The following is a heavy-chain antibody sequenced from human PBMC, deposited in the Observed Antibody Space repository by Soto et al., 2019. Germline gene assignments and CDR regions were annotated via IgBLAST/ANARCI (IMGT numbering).Heavy chain of an antibody. CDR1: GFTFSSYA. CDR3: AKPPSGWERLPDAFDI. CDR2: ISGSGGST. Sequence: GGSLRLSCAASGFTFSSYAMSWVRQAPGKGLEWVSAISGSGGSTYYADSVKGRFTISRDNSKNTLYLQMNSLRAEDTDLYYCAKPPSGWERLPDAFDIWGQGTMVTVSS. D-gene: IGHD1-1*01. V-gene: IGHV3-23*01. J-gene: IGHJ3*02.